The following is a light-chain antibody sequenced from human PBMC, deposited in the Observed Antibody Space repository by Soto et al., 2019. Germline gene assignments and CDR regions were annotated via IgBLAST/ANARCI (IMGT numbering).Light chain of an antibody. CDR1: SSDVGGYNY. J-gene: IGLJ1*01. Sequence: QRALTQPASGSGSPGESIAITCTETSSDVGGYNYVSWYQQHPGKAPKLIIYDVTNRPSGVSNRFSGSKSGNTASLTISGLQAEDEADYYCSSYTSSSTYVFGTRTKVTVL. CDR3: SSYTSSSTYV. V-gene: IGLV2-14*01. CDR2: DVT.